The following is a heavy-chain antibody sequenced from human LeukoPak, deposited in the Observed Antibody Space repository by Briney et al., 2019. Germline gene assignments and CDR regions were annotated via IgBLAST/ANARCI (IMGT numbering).Heavy chain of an antibody. CDR2: ISAYKGHT. J-gene: IGHJ4*02. Sequence: ASVKVSCKASGYTFIGYGISWVRQAPGQGLEWMGWISAYKGHTNYAQKFQGRVTMTTDTSTSTAYMELRSLRSDDTAVYYCARDLDGSGSYYTDSWGPGTLVTVSS. D-gene: IGHD3-10*01. CDR1: GYTFIGYG. CDR3: ARDLDGSGSYYTDS. V-gene: IGHV1-18*01.